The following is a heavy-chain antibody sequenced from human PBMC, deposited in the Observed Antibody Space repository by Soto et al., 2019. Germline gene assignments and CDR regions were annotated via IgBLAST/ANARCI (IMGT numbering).Heavy chain of an antibody. CDR2: ISGSGGST. D-gene: IGHD3-22*01. CDR3: AKDAGPYYYDSSGYFFDY. J-gene: IGHJ4*02. V-gene: IGHV3-23*01. Sequence: GGSLRLSCAASGLTFSSYAMSWVRQAPGKGLEWVSAISGSGGSTYYADSVKGRFTISRDNSKNTLYLQMNSLRAEDTAVYYCAKDAGPYYYDSSGYFFDYWGQGTLVTVSS. CDR1: GLTFSSYA.